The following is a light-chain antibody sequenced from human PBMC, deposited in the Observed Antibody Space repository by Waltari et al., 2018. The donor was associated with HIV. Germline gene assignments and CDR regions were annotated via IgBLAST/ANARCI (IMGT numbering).Light chain of an antibody. CDR2: NVN. CDR3: GGYTGSGNRGL. Sequence: QSALTQTASASGPPRQSITISCTGTSNDIGSYESVPWYQQHPGKAPKLIIYNVNRRPTGVSDRFSGSKSGNTASLNISGLQPEDEADYYCGGYTGSGNRGLFGGGTKLTVL. J-gene: IGLJ2*01. CDR1: SNDIGSYES. V-gene: IGLV2-14*03.